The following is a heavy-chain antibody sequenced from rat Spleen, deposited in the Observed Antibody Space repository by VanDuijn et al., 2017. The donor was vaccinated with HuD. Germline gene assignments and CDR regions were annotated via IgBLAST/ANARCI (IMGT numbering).Heavy chain of an antibody. Sequence: EVQFQESGPGLVKPSQSLSLKCSVTGYSITSNYWVWIRKFPGNKLEWMGYINNAGSTNNNPSLKSRISMTRDTSKNQLFLQVNSVTTEDTATYYCARYTAAISFDYWGQGVMVTVSS. CDR3: ARYTAAISFDY. CDR2: INNAGST. V-gene: IGHV3-3*01. J-gene: IGHJ2*01. D-gene: IGHD1-2*01. CDR1: GYSITSNY.